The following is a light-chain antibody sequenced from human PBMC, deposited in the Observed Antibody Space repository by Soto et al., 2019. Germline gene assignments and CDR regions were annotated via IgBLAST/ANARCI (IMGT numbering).Light chain of an antibody. J-gene: IGKJ3*01. CDR1: QSVSSY. V-gene: IGKV3-11*01. Sequence: IVLTQFPATLSLSPGETATLSCRASQSVSSYLAWHQQKPGQAPRLLIYDTSTRAAGVPARFSGSGSGTDFTLTISSLEPEDFAVYYCQQRTNWPLFTFGPGTKVDIK. CDR2: DTS. CDR3: QQRTNWPLFT.